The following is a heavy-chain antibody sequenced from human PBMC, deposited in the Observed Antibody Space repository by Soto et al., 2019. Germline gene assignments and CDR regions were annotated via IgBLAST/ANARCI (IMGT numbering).Heavy chain of an antibody. V-gene: IGHV2-5*01. CDR2: IYCNDDK. CDR1: GFSLSTSGVG. D-gene: IGHD3-22*01. Sequence: ESGPTLVNPTQPLTLTYNFSGFSLSTSGVGVGWIRQPPGKALEWLALIYCNDDKRYSPSLKSRRTITKDTTKNQVVLLVRQMGPVETATYYCARIPCGNYYTENFFDPWGQGIPVTVSS. J-gene: IGHJ5*02. CDR3: ARIPCGNYYTENFFDP.